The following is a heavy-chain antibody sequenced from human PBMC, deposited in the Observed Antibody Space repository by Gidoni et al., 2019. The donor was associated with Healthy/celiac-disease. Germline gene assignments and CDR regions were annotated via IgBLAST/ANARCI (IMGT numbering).Heavy chain of an antibody. J-gene: IGHJ6*02. D-gene: IGHD2-15*01. V-gene: IGHV4-4*07. CDR3: AREPYCSGGSCYGDYYYGMDV. CDR1: GGSISSYY. Sequence: QVQLQESGPGLVKPSETLSLTCTVSGGSISSYYWSWIRQPAGKGLEWIGRIYTSGSTNYTPSLKSRVTMSVDTSKNQFSLKLSSVTAADTAVYYCAREPYCSGGSCYGDYYYGMDVWGQGTTVTVSS. CDR2: IYTSGST.